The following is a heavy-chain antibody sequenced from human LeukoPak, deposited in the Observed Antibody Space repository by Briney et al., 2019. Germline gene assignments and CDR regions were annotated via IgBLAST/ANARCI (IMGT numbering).Heavy chain of an antibody. J-gene: IGHJ4*02. Sequence: GGSLSLSCAASGFTVSSNYMSWVRQAAGKGLEWVGRIKSKTDGGTIDYAAPVKGRFTISRDDSKNTLYLQMNSMKIEDTAVYYCIREQINYFDYWGQGTLVTVSS. CDR2: IKSKTDGGTI. V-gene: IGHV3-15*01. CDR3: IREQINYFDY. D-gene: IGHD1-26*01. CDR1: GFTVSSNY.